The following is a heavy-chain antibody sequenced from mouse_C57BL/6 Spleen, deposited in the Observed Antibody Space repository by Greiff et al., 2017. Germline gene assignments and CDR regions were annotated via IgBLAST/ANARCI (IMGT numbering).Heavy chain of an antibody. J-gene: IGHJ1*03. V-gene: IGHV1-52*01. Sequence: VQLQQPGAELVRPGSSVKLSCKASGYTFTSYWMHWVKQRPIQGLEWIGNIDPSDSETHYNQKFKDKATLTVDKSSSTAYMQLSSLTSEDSAVDYCARRYYGSSYGWYFDVWGTGTTVTVSS. CDR1: GYTFTSYW. CDR3: ARRYYGSSYGWYFDV. D-gene: IGHD1-1*01. CDR2: IDPSDSET.